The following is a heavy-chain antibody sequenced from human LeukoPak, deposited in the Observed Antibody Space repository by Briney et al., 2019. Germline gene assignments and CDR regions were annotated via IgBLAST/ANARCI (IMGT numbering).Heavy chain of an antibody. D-gene: IGHD3-16*01. Sequence: GGSLRLSCAASGFTFSSYSMNWVRQAPGRGLEWASSISSSSSYIYYADSVKGRFTISRDNAKNSLYLQMNSLRAEDTAVYYCARAYGRAFDIWGQGTMVTVSS. J-gene: IGHJ3*02. CDR3: ARAYGRAFDI. CDR2: ISSSSSYI. V-gene: IGHV3-21*01. CDR1: GFTFSSYS.